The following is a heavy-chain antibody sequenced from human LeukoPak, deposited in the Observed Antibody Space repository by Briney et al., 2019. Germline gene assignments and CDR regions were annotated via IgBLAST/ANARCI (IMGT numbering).Heavy chain of an antibody. J-gene: IGHJ4*02. Sequence: GASVKVSCEASGYTFTSYYMHWVLQAPGQGREWMGIINPRGGSTNYAQKFQGRVTMTRDTSTSTVYMELSSLRSEDTAVYYCARDTYYDILTGYLGGYYFDYWGQGTLVTVSS. CDR2: INPRGGST. CDR3: ARDTYYDILTGYLGGYYFDY. D-gene: IGHD3-9*01. CDR1: GYTFTSYY. V-gene: IGHV1-46*01.